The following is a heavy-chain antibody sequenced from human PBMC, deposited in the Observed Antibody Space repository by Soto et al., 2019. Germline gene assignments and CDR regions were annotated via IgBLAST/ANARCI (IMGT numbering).Heavy chain of an antibody. J-gene: IGHJ4*02. Sequence: SGGSLRLSCAASGFTFSSYSMNWVRQAPGKGLEWVSYISSSSSTIYYADSVKGRFTISRDNAKNSLYLQMNSLRAEDTAVYYCARDPFSSAWEVTAKTFDYWGQGTLVTVSS. V-gene: IGHV3-48*01. CDR3: ARDPFSSAWEVTAKTFDY. CDR1: GFTFSSYS. D-gene: IGHD2-21*02. CDR2: ISSSSSTI.